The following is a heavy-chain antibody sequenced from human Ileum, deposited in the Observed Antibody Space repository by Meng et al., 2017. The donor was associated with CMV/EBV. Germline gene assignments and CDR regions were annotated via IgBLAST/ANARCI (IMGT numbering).Heavy chain of an antibody. V-gene: IGHV1-18*01. CDR2: INTNNGNT. CDR1: GYTFTSQG. J-gene: IGHJ4*02. CDR3: ARGIDY. Sequence: QYQLVQSGGEVKKPGASVKVSCKASGYTFTSQGITWVRQAPGQGLEWMGWINTNNGNTNYAWKFQGRVTMTTDTSTSTGYMELRSLRSDDTAVYYCARGIDYWGQGTLVTVSS.